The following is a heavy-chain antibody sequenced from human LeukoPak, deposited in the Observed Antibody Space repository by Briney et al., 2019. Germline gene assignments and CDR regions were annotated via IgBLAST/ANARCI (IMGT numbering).Heavy chain of an antibody. CDR3: AREIPSNWNDAFDY. V-gene: IGHV1-2*02. Sequence: ASVKVSCKASGYTFTGFYIHWLRQAHGQGPEWMGWINPNSGGTKYAQKFQGKVALTSDSSISTAYMEVSRLQSGDTAIYYCAREIPSNWNDAFDYWGQGTLVTVSS. J-gene: IGHJ4*02. CDR2: INPNSGGT. CDR1: GYTFTGFY. D-gene: IGHD1-20*01.